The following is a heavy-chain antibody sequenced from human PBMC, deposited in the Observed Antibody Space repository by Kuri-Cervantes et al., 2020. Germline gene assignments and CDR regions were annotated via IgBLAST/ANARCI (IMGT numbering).Heavy chain of an antibody. CDR2: IIPIFGTA. Sequence: SVKVSCKASGDTFSSYTINWVRQAPGQGLEWMGGIIPIFGTANYAQKFQGRVTITTDESTSTAYMELSSLRSEDTAVYYCAADGPAITMVRGKYYYYYMDVWGKGTTVTVSS. D-gene: IGHD3-10*01. V-gene: IGHV1-69*05. CDR1: GDTFSSYT. CDR3: AADGPAITMVRGKYYYYYMDV. J-gene: IGHJ6*03.